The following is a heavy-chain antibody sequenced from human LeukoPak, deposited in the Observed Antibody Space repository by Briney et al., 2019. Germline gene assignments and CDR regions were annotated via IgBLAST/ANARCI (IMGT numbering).Heavy chain of an antibody. CDR1: GGSISSTSYY. V-gene: IGHV4-39*01. CDR3: ARLYQNWFDP. CDR2: IYYSGST. D-gene: IGHD2-2*01. J-gene: IGHJ5*02. Sequence: SEPLSLTCTVSGGSISSTSYYWGWIRQPPGKGLEWIGTIYYSGSTYYNPSLKSRVTISVDTSKNQFSLKLSSVTAADTAVYYCARLYQNWFDPWGQGTLVTVSS.